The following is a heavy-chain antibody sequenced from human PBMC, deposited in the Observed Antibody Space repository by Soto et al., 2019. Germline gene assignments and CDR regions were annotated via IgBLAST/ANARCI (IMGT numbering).Heavy chain of an antibody. CDR2: VYSGDST. J-gene: IGHJ4*02. CDR3: AVTAEMPLRYFDY. V-gene: IGHV3-66*01. Sequence: PGGSLGLSCAASGVTVSSEDLSWVGQGPGKGLEWVSIVYSGDSTNYADSVKGRFTISRDNSKNTLYLQMNSLRAEDTALYYCAVTAEMPLRYFDYWGQGTLVTVSS. D-gene: IGHD2-2*01. CDR1: GVTVSSED.